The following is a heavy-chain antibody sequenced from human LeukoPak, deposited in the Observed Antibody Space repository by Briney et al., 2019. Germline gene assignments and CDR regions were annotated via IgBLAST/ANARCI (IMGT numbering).Heavy chain of an antibody. CDR3: ARFRSSGSLQADY. V-gene: IGHV4-39*07. J-gene: IGHJ4*02. CDR1: GGSISSNGYY. CDR2: IYYSGST. D-gene: IGHD1-26*01. Sequence: SETLSLTCTVSGGSISSNGYYWGWIRQPPGKGLEWIGTIYYSGSTYYNPSLKSRVTISVDTSKNQFSLKLSSVTAADTAVYYCARFRSSGSLQADYWGQGTLVTVSS.